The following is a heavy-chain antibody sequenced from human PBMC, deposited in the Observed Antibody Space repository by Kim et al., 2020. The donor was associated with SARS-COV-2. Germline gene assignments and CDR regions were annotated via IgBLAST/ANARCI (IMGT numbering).Heavy chain of an antibody. Sequence: SETLSLTCSVSGGSISGYYWTWIRQAAGKGLEWIGRIHSSGTTIYNPSLNSRVTVSLDTSRRQFSLKLNSVTAADTAIYYCARLGKVAVAGSYYYYGMDVWGQGPTVTVSS. CDR2: IHSSGTT. V-gene: IGHV4-4*07. J-gene: IGHJ6*02. D-gene: IGHD6-19*01. CDR1: GGSISGYY. CDR3: ARLGKVAVAGSYYYYGMDV.